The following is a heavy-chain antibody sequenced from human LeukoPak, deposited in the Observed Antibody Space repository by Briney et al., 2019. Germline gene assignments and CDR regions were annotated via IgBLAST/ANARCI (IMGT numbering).Heavy chain of an antibody. CDR1: GGSISSGSYY. D-gene: IGHD2-2*01. V-gene: IGHV4-61*02. Sequence: PSQTLSLTCTVSGGSISSGSYYWSWIRQPAGTGLEWIGRIYTSGSTNYNPSLKSRVTISVDTSKNQFSLKLSSVTAADTAVYYCARSTLYYYMDVWGKGTTVTISS. CDR3: ARSTLYYYMDV. CDR2: IYTSGST. J-gene: IGHJ6*03.